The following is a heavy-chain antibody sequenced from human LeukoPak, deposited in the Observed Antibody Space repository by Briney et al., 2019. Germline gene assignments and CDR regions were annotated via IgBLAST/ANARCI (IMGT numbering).Heavy chain of an antibody. V-gene: IGHV4-61*01. D-gene: IGHD4-17*01. CDR1: GGSVSSGSYY. CDR3: ARRADYGDYRYFDY. Sequence: KTSETLSLTCTVSGGSVSSGSYYWSWIRQPPGKGLEWIGYIYYSGGTNYNPSLKSRVTISVDTSKNQFSLKLSSVTAADTAVYYCARRADYGDYRYFDYWGQGTLVTVSS. J-gene: IGHJ4*02. CDR2: IYYSGGT.